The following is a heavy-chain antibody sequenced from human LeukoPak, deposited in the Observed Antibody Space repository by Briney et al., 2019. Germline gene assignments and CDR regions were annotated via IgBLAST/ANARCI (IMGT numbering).Heavy chain of an antibody. CDR3: ARGNPLSPAYYDFWSGSGEFDY. J-gene: IGHJ4*02. CDR2: ISAYNGNT. V-gene: IGHV1-18*01. CDR1: GYTFTSYG. D-gene: IGHD3-3*01. Sequence: ASVKVSCKASGYTFTSYGISWVRQAPGQGLEWMGWISAYNGNTNYAQKLQGRVTMTTDTSTSTAYMELRSLRSDDTAVYYCARGNPLSPAYYDFWSGSGEFDYWGQGTLVTVSS.